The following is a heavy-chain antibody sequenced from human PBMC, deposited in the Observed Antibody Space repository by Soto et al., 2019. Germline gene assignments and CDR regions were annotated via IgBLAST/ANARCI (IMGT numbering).Heavy chain of an antibody. J-gene: IGHJ6*02. CDR1: GYSFTSYW. D-gene: IGHD6-13*01. Sequence: EVQLVQSGAEVKKPGESLKISCKGSGYSFTSYWIGWVRQMPGKGLEWMGIIYPGDSDTRYSPSFQGQVTISADKSISPDYLQWSSLKASDTAMYYCARTAAAGKYYYGVDVWGQRTTVTVSS. CDR2: IYPGDSDT. V-gene: IGHV5-51*01. CDR3: ARTAAAGKYYYGVDV.